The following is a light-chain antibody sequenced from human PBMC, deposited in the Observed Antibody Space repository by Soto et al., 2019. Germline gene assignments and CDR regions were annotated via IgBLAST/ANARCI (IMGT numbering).Light chain of an antibody. CDR1: SSNIGAGFD. Sequence: QTVVTQPPSVSGAPGQRVTISCTGTSSNIGAGFDVHWYQKVPGTAPKLLIFDNTNRPSGVSDRFSASRSGTSASLAITGLQAGDEADYFCQSYDSSLSGSVVFGGGTKLTVL. CDR3: QSYDSSLSGSVV. V-gene: IGLV1-40*01. J-gene: IGLJ2*01. CDR2: DNT.